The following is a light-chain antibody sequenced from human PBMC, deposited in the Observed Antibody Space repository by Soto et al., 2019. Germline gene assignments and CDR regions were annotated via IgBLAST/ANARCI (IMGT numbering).Light chain of an antibody. CDR1: QGVSSY. CDR2: DAS. J-gene: IGKJ1*01. CDR3: QQYDYWPRT. V-gene: IGKV3-11*01. Sequence: EIVLTQSPATLSLSPWERATLSCRASQGVSSYLAWYQQKPGQAPRLLINDASNRATGIPARFSGSGSGTEFSLTISSLQSEDFAVYYCQQYDYWPRTFGQGTKVDIK.